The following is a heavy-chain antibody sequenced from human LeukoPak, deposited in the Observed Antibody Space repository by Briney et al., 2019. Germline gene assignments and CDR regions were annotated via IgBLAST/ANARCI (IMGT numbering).Heavy chain of an antibody. CDR3: ARAYRWLQSYYMDV. CDR2: IYTSGST. J-gene: IGHJ6*03. V-gene: IGHV4-61*02. CDR1: GGSISSGSYY. Sequence: PSETLSLTCTVSGGSISSGSYYWSWIRQPAGKGLEWIGRIYTSGSTNYNPSLKSRVSVSLDTSKNQFSLKLSSVTAADTAVYYCARAYRWLQSYYMDVWGKGTTVTVSS. D-gene: IGHD5-24*01.